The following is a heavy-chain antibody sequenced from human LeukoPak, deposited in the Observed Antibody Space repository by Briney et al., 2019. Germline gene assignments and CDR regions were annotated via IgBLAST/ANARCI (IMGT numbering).Heavy chain of an antibody. D-gene: IGHD6-19*01. CDR3: ARLIAVAATRYFDL. CDR1: GFTFSNYG. J-gene: IGHJ2*01. CDR2: IKQDGSEK. Sequence: GGSLRLSCAASGFTFSNYGMSWVRQAPGKGLEWVASIKQDGSEKFYVDSVKGRFTISRDNAKNSLYLQMSSLRAEDTAVYYCARLIAVAATRYFDLWGRGTLVTVSS. V-gene: IGHV3-7*03.